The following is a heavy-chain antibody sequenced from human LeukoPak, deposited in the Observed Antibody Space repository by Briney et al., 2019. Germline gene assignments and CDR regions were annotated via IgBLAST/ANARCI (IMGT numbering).Heavy chain of an antibody. CDR3: ARDEGMDV. V-gene: IGHV3-64*01. J-gene: IGHJ6*03. Sequence: PGGSLRLSCAASGFTFSSYAMHWVRQAPGMGLEYVSAISSNGGSTYYANSVKGRFTISRDNSKNTLYLQMGSLRAEGMAVYYCARDEGMDVWGKGTTVTVSS. CDR1: GFTFSSYA. CDR2: ISSNGGST.